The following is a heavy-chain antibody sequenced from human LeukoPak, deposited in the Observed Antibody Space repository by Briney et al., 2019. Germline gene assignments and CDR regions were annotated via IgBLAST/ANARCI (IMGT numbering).Heavy chain of an antibody. Sequence: GGSLRLSCAASGFTFRSNAMNWVRQAPGKGLEWVSGISGSGGSTYSADSVKGRFTISRDNSKNSKNTLYLQMNSLRAEDTAVYYCARCTWSYPLDYWGQGTLDTVSS. J-gene: IGHJ4*02. CDR3: ARCTWSYPLDY. CDR1: GFTFRSNA. CDR2: ISGSGGST. V-gene: IGHV3-23*01. D-gene: IGHD1-26*01.